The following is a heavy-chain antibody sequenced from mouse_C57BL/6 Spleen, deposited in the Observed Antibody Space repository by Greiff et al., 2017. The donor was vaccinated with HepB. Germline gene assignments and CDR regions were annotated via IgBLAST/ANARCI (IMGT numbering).Heavy chain of an antibody. Sequence: QVTLKVSGPGISQSSQTLSLTCSFSGFSLSTSGMGVSWIRQPSGKGLEWLAHIYWDDDKRYNPSLKSRLTISKDTSRNQVFLKITSVDTADTATYYCARRAGIWGYYAMDYWGQGTSVTVSS. CDR3: ARRAGIWGYYAMDY. V-gene: IGHV8-12*01. CDR1: GFSLSTSGMG. J-gene: IGHJ4*01. D-gene: IGHD4-1*01. CDR2: IYWDDDK.